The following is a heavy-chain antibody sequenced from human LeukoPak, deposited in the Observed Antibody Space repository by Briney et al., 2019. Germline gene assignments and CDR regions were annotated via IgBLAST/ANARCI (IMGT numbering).Heavy chain of an antibody. J-gene: IGHJ4*02. CDR3: AKDLVVVVPALFDY. CDR1: GIIFSVYG. CDR2: IRYDGSDK. Sequence: GGSLRLSCATSGIIFSVYGMHWVRQAPGKGLEWMAFIRYDGSDKYYADSVKGRFTISRDNSKNTVYLQMNSLRAEDTAVYYCAKDLVVVVPALFDYWGQGTLVTVSS. V-gene: IGHV3-30*02. D-gene: IGHD2-2*01.